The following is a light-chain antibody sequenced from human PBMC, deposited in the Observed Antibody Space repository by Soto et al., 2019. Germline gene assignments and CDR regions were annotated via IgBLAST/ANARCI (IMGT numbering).Light chain of an antibody. CDR2: AAS. J-gene: IGKJ4*01. CDR3: QQSYSTPPLT. V-gene: IGKV1-39*01. Sequence: DIQMTQSPSSLSASVGDRVTITCRASQSISSYLNWYQQKPGKAPKLLIYAASSLQSGVPSRLSGSGSGTDFTLTISSLQPEEFATYYCQQSYSTPPLTFGGGTKVEIK. CDR1: QSISSY.